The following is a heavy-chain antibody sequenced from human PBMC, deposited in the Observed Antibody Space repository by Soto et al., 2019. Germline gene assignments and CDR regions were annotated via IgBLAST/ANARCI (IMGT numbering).Heavy chain of an antibody. Sequence: ASLKVSCKASGYTFTSYGISWVRQAPGQGLEWMGWISAYNGNTNYAQKLQGRVTMTTDTFTSTAYMELRSLRSDDTAVYYCASMDIVLVPAATPDYHFDYWGQGTLVTVSS. V-gene: IGHV1-18*01. CDR2: ISAYNGNT. J-gene: IGHJ4*02. D-gene: IGHD2-2*02. CDR3: ASMDIVLVPAATPDYHFDY. CDR1: GYTFTSYG.